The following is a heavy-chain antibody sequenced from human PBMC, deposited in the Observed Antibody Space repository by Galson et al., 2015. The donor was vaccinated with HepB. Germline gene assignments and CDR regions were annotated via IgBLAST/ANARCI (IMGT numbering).Heavy chain of an antibody. J-gene: IGHJ4*02. Sequence: SLRLSCAASGFTFSSYAMSWVRQAPGKGLEWVSVISGSGGDTYYADSVKGRFTISRDNSKNTLYLQMNSLRAEDTAVYYCALTQSNNWYYFDFWGQGTLVTVSS. CDR2: ISGSGGDT. D-gene: IGHD1-20*01. V-gene: IGHV3-23*01. CDR3: ALTQSNNWYYFDF. CDR1: GFTFSSYA.